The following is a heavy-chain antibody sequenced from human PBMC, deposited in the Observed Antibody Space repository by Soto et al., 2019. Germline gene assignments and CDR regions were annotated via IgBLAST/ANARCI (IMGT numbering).Heavy chain of an antibody. CDR1: GGSISSSNW. J-gene: IGHJ6*02. D-gene: IGHD3-10*01. CDR3: ASDLRWRVYDYGSGKRSYGMDV. CDR2: IYHSGST. Sequence: SETLSLTCAVSGGSISSSNWWSWVRQPPGKGLEWIGEIYHSGSTNYNPSLKSRVTISVDKSKNQFSLKLSSVTAADTAVYYCASDLRWRVYDYGSGKRSYGMDVWGQGTTVTVSS. V-gene: IGHV4-4*02.